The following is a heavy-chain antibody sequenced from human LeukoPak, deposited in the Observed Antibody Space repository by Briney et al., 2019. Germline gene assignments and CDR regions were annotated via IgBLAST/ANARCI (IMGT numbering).Heavy chain of an antibody. Sequence: GGSLRLSCAASGFTFSSYAMHWVRQAPGKGLEWVAVISYDGSNKYYADSVKGRFTISRDNSKNTLYLQMNSLRAEDTAVYYCARVGDDSSGYPSWRDLDYWGQGTLVTVSS. V-gene: IGHV3-30*01. CDR3: ARVGDDSSGYPSWRDLDY. J-gene: IGHJ4*02. D-gene: IGHD3-22*01. CDR2: ISYDGSNK. CDR1: GFTFSSYA.